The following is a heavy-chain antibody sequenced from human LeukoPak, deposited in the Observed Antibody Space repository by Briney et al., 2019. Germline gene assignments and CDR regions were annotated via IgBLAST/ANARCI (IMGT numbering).Heavy chain of an antibody. V-gene: IGHV3-48*04. CDR3: ARDLYSSSSGYFDY. J-gene: IGHJ4*02. Sequence: GGSQRLSCAASGFTFSSYSMNWVRQAPGKGLEWVSYISSSSSTIYYADSVKGRFTISRDNAKNSLYLQMNSLRAEDTAVYYCARDLYSSSSGYFDYWGQGTLVTVSS. CDR1: GFTFSSYS. D-gene: IGHD6-6*01. CDR2: ISSSSSTI.